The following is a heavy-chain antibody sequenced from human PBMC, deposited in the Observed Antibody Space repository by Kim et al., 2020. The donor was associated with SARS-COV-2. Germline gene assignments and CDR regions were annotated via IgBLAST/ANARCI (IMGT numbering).Heavy chain of an antibody. D-gene: IGHD3-3*01. J-gene: IGHJ4*02. Sequence: AGAVKGRFTITRDNSKNMVYLEMNSLRAEDTAVYYCAKGGGVGVVTAFDYWGQGTLVTVS. CDR3: AKGGGVGVVTAFDY. V-gene: IGHV3-23*01.